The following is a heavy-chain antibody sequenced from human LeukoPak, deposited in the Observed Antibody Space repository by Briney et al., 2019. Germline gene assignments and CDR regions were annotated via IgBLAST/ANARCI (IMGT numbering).Heavy chain of an antibody. D-gene: IGHD3-10*01. J-gene: IGHJ6*02. V-gene: IGHV6-1*01. Sequence: SQTLSLTCAISGDSVSSNSAAWSWIRQSPSRGLEWLGRTYYRSKWYNDYAVSVKSRITINPDTSKNQFSLQLNSVTPEDTAVYYCARDHLWFGELSYYGMDVWGQGTTVTVSS. CDR3: ARDHLWFGELSYYGMDV. CDR1: GDSVSSNSAA. CDR2: TYYRSKWYN.